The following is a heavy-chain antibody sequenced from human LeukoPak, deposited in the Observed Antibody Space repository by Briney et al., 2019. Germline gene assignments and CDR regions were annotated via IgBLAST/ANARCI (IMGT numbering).Heavy chain of an antibody. J-gene: IGHJ3*02. V-gene: IGHV1-18*01. CDR3: AHLPSGSEYDFWSGIDAFDI. D-gene: IGHD3-3*01. Sequence: AASVKVSCKASGYTFTSYGISWVRQAPGQGLEWMGWISAYNGNTNYAQKLQGRVTMTTDTSTSTAYMELRSLRSDDTAVYYCAHLPSGSEYDFWSGIDAFDIWGQGTMVTVSS. CDR2: ISAYNGNT. CDR1: GYTFTSYG.